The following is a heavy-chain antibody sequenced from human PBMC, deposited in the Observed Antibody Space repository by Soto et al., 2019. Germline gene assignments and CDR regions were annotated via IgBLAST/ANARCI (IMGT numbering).Heavy chain of an antibody. Sequence: EVQLVESGGGLVQPGRSLRLSCAASGFTFDDYAMHWVRQAPGKGLEWVSGISWNSGSIGYADSVKGRFTISRDNAKNSLYLQMNSLRAEDTALYYCAKGSVYDFSAGGMDVWGQGTTVTVSS. CDR2: ISWNSGSI. V-gene: IGHV3-9*01. D-gene: IGHD3-3*01. J-gene: IGHJ6*02. CDR1: GFTFDDYA. CDR3: AKGSVYDFSAGGMDV.